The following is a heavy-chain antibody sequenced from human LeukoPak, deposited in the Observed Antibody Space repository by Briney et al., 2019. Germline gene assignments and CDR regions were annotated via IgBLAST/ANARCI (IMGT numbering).Heavy chain of an antibody. V-gene: IGHV3-23*01. D-gene: IGHD6-13*01. Sequence: GGSLRLSCAASRFTFSSYAMSWVRQAPGKGLEWVSTISGRGESTYYADSVKGRFTISRDNSRNTLYLQMNTLRAEDTAVYYCAKAIAAPVWYFDLWGRGTLVTVSS. CDR3: AKAIAAPVWYFDL. J-gene: IGHJ2*01. CDR1: RFTFSSYA. CDR2: ISGRGEST.